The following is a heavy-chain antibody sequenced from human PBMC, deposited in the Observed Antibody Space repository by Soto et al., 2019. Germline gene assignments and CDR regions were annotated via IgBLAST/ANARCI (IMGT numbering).Heavy chain of an antibody. Sequence: QVQLVQSGAEVKKPGASVKVSCKASGYTFTSYGISWVRQAPGQGLECMGWISAYNGNTKYAQKPQGRVTMTTDTSTSTGYMELRGLRSNDTAVYYCARDSPPVDYWGQGTLVTVSS. V-gene: IGHV1-18*01. CDR3: ARDSPPVDY. J-gene: IGHJ4*02. CDR1: GYTFTSYG. CDR2: ISAYNGNT.